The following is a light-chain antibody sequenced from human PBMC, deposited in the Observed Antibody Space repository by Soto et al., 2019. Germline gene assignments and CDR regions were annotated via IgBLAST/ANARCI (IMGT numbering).Light chain of an antibody. CDR2: DIS. Sequence: QSALTQPASVSGSPGQSITISCTGTSTDVGGYNYVSWYQQHPGKAPKLLIYDISYRPSGVSNRYSGYKSGNTASLTTSGLQDEDEADYYCSSYTSNYTTVVFGGGTKLTVL. V-gene: IGLV2-14*03. J-gene: IGLJ2*01. CDR3: SSYTSNYTTVV. CDR1: STDVGGYNY.